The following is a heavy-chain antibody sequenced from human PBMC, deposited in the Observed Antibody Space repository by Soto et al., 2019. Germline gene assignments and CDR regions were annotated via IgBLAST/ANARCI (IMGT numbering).Heavy chain of an antibody. CDR1: GFTFSSYW. V-gene: IGHV3-74*01. Sequence: EVQLVESGGGLVQPGGSLRLSCAASGFTFSSYWMHWVRQTPGKGLVWVSRINGDGSSLYYADSVKGRLTISRDSAKNTLYLQINSLRVEDTGVYYCARGATGYGNFDYWGQGTLVTVSS. CDR3: ARGATGYGNFDY. D-gene: IGHD7-27*01. J-gene: IGHJ4*02. CDR2: INGDGSSL.